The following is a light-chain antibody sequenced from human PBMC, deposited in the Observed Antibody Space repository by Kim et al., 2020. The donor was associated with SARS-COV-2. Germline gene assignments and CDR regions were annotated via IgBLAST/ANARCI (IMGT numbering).Light chain of an antibody. V-gene: IGKV3-20*01. CDR2: RAS. Sequence: EIVLTQSPGTLSLSPGERATLSCRASQSVSRSYLAWYQQKPGQAPRLLIYRASGRATGIPDRFSGSGSGTDFTLTISRLEPDDFAVYYCQQYDRSPQTFGQGTKVDIK. CDR3: QQYDRSPQT. CDR1: QSVSRSY. J-gene: IGKJ1*01.